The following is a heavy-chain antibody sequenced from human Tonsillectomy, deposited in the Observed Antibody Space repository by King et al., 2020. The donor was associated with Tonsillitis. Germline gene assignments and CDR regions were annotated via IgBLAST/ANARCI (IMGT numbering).Heavy chain of an antibody. CDR2: IIGKLGTS. CDR1: GGTFNSYV. V-gene: IGHV1-69*01. CDR3: GTYRGCLWFGAYFQH. Sequence: VQLVQSGADVKKPGSSVKVSCKASGGTFNSYVINWVRQAPGQGLEWMGGIIGKLGTSNYAQKFQGRVTMTADESTSTANMELTSLISEDTAVYYCGTYRGCLWFGAYFQHWVQGTLVTVSS. J-gene: IGHJ1*01. D-gene: IGHD3-10*01.